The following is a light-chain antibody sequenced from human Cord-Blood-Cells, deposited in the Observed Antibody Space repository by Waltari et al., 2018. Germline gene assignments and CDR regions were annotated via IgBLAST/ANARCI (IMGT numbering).Light chain of an antibody. J-gene: IGLJ2*01. CDR1: SSDVGGYNY. Sequence: QSALTQPASVSGSPGQSITISCTGTSSDVGGYNYVSWYQQHPGKAPNIMIYEVSNRPSGVSTRFSDSKSGNTASLTISGLQAEYEADYYCSSYTSSSTVVFGGGTKLTVL. CDR2: EVS. V-gene: IGLV2-14*01. CDR3: SSYTSSSTVV.